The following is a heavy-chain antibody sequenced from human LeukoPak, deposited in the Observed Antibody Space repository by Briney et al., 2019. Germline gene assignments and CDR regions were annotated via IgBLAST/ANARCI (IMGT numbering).Heavy chain of an antibody. CDR1: GLLFGVFG. CDR2: ISYDGSKK. Sequence: GGSLRLSCETSGLLFGVFGMHGVPKSPGKGLEGMAFISYDGSKKYYGHSVKGRFTISRDSSKNILYLQTNALTTEATAVYYCAKDRGSGTYYLIPDYWGQGTLVIVSS. D-gene: IGHD3-10*01. J-gene: IGHJ4*02. V-gene: IGHV3-30*02. CDR3: AKDRGSGTYYLIPDY.